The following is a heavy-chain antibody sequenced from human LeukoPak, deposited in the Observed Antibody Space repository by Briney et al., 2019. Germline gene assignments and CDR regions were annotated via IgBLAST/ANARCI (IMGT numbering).Heavy chain of an antibody. Sequence: ASVKVSCKASGYTFTSYYMHWVRQAPGQGLEWMGIINPSGGSTSYAQKFQGRVTMTRDMSTSTVYMELSSLRSEGTAVYYCATSYTSGSYDYWGQGTLVTVSS. J-gene: IGHJ4*02. CDR2: INPSGGST. D-gene: IGHD1-26*01. V-gene: IGHV1-46*01. CDR1: GYTFTSYY. CDR3: ATSYTSGSYDY.